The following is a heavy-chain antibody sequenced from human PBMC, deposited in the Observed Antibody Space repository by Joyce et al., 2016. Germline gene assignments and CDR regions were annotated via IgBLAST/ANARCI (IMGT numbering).Heavy chain of an antibody. CDR2: LDHSASYE. J-gene: IGHJ6*02. D-gene: IGHD2-15*01. V-gene: IGHV5-10-1*01. Sequence: EVQLVQTGAEVKKPGESLRISCKASGYKFSTYWIFWVRQMPGTGLKGVGCLDHSASYENYSPSFQGHVTISTDKSISTIYLQLSSLKASDTAIYYCASATLGVVGDYYYAMDVWGRGTTVTVSS. CDR1: GYKFSTYW. CDR3: ASATLGVVGDYYYAMDV.